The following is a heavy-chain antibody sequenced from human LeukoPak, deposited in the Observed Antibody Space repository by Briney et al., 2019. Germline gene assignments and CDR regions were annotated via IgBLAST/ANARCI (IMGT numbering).Heavy chain of an antibody. V-gene: IGHV4-34*01. J-gene: IGHJ4*02. CDR3: ARGLYYYDSSGYYSY. CDR1: GGSFSGYY. D-gene: IGHD3-22*01. Sequence: SETLSLTCAVYGGSFSGYYWSWIRQPPGKWLEWIGEINHSGSTNYNPSLKSRVTISVDTSKNQFSLKLSSVTAADTAVYYCARGLYYYDSSGYYSYWGQGNLVTVSS. CDR2: INHSGST.